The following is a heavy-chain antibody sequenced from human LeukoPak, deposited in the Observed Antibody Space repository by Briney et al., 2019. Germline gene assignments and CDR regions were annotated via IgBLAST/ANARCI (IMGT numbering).Heavy chain of an antibody. V-gene: IGHV4-34*01. CDR1: GGSFSGYY. CDR3: ARVNKQWLVHVRWFDP. D-gene: IGHD6-19*01. Sequence: SETLSLTCAVSGGSFSGYYWSWIRQPPGKGLEWIGEINHSGSTNYNPSLKSRVTISVDTSKNQFSLKLSSVTAADTAVYYCARVNKQWLVHVRWFDPWGQGTLVTVSS. J-gene: IGHJ5*02. CDR2: INHSGST.